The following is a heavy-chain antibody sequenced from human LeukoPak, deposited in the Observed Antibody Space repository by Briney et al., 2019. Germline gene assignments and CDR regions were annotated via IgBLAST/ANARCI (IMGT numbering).Heavy chain of an antibody. CDR3: AREYRYGDYQRDAFDI. Sequence: PGGSLRLSCAASGFTFSSYWMYWVRQAPGKGLVWVSRIDSDGSSTGYADSVKGRFTISRDNAKNTLYLQMTSLTAEDTAVYYCAREYRYGDYQRDAFDIWGQGTMVTVSS. CDR1: GFTFSSYW. D-gene: IGHD4-17*01. V-gene: IGHV3-74*01. CDR2: IDSDGSST. J-gene: IGHJ3*02.